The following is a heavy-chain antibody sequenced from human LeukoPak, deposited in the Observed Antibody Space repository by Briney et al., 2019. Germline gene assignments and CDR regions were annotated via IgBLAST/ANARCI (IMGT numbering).Heavy chain of an antibody. J-gene: IGHJ4*02. CDR2: ISGSGDYT. CDR3: AKDGQPSARSFLCTNGICYQDY. CDR1: AFTFSSYA. V-gene: IGHV3-23*01. D-gene: IGHD2-8*01. Sequence: PGGSLRLSCAASAFTFSSYAMTWVRQAPGKGLEWVSSISGSGDYTYYADSVKGRFTMSRDNSKNTVYLEMNSLRAEDTAVYYCAKDGQPSARSFLCTNGICYQDYWGQGTLVTVSS.